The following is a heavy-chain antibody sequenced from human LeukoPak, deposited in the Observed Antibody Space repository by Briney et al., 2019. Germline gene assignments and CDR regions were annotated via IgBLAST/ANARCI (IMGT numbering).Heavy chain of an antibody. CDR2: INPSGGST. CDR1: GYTFTKYA. CDR3: ARALIYYDSSGYPDNDAFDI. J-gene: IGHJ3*02. Sequence: ASVKVSCKGSGYTFTKYAISWVRQAPGQGLEWMGIINPSGGSTSYAQKFQGRVTMTRDTSTSTVYMELSSLRSEDTAVYYCARALIYYDSSGYPDNDAFDIWGQGTMVTVSS. D-gene: IGHD3-22*01. V-gene: IGHV1-46*01.